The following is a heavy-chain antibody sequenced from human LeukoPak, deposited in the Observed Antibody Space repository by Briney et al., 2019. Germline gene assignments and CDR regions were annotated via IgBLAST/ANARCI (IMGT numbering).Heavy chain of an antibody. Sequence: GASVKVSCKASGYTFTSYGISWVRQAPGQGLEWMGWISAYNGNTNYAQKLQGRVTMTTDTSTSTAYMELRSLRSDDTAVYYCARDGYEQWLVPQNFDYWGQGTLVTVSS. J-gene: IGHJ4*02. D-gene: IGHD6-19*01. CDR3: ARDGYEQWLVPQNFDY. CDR2: ISAYNGNT. CDR1: GYTFTSYG. V-gene: IGHV1-18*01.